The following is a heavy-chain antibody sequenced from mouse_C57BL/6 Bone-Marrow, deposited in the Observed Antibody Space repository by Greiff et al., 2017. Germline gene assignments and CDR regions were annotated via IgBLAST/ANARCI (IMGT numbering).Heavy chain of an antibody. CDR1: GFTFSDYG. D-gene: IGHD4-1*01. V-gene: IGHV5-15*01. J-gene: IGHJ1*03. Sequence: EVKLMESGGGLVQPGGSLKLSCAASGFTFSDYGMAWVRQAPRKGPEWVAFISNLAYSIYYADTVTGRFTISRANAKNTLYLERCILWSEDTAMYYCANWDGYFDFWGTGTTVTVSS. CDR3: ANWDGYFDF. CDR2: ISNLAYSI.